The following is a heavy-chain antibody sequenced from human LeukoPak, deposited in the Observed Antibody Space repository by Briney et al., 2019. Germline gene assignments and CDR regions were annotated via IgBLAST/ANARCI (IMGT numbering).Heavy chain of an antibody. J-gene: IGHJ4*02. Sequence: AASVKVSCKASEGTFSSYAISWVRQAPGQGLEWMGGIIPIFGTANYAQKFQGRVTITTDESTSTAYMELSSLRSEDTAVYYCARGGAAAGHFDYWGQGTLVTVSS. CDR1: EGTFSSYA. D-gene: IGHD6-13*01. CDR2: IIPIFGTA. CDR3: ARGGAAAGHFDY. V-gene: IGHV1-69*05.